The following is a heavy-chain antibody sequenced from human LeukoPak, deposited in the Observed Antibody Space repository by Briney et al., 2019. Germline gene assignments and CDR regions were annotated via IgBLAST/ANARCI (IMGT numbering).Heavy chain of an antibody. D-gene: IGHD2-15*01. CDR1: GFTFSSYA. CDR3: ARDPGYCRGGTGYGYDY. J-gene: IGHJ4*02. Sequence: GGSLRLSCAASGFTFSSYAMSWVRQAPGKGLEWVSAISGSGGSTYYADSVKGRFTISRDNSKSTLYLQMSSLRVEDTAVYYCARDPGYCRGGTGYGYDYWGQGTLVTVSS. CDR2: ISGSGGST. V-gene: IGHV3-23*01.